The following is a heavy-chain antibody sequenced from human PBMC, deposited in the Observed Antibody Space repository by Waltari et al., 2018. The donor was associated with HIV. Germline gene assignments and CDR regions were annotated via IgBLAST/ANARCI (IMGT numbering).Heavy chain of an antibody. CDR2: ISSSSSYI. CDR3: ARDSGPYYYDSSGYASFDY. V-gene: IGHV3-21*01. D-gene: IGHD3-22*01. CDR1: GFTFSRYS. Sequence: EVQLVESGGGLVKPGGSLRLSCAASGFTFSRYSMNLVRQAPGKGLEWVSSISSSSSYIYYADSVKGRFTISRDNAKNSLYLQMNSLRAEDTAVYYCARDSGPYYYDSSGYASFDYWGQGTLVTVSS. J-gene: IGHJ4*02.